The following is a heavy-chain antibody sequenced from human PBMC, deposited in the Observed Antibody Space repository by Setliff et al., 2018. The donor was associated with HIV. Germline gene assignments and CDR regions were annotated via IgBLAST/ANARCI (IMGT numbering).Heavy chain of an antibody. D-gene: IGHD3-22*01. V-gene: IGHV5-51*01. CDR1: GYSFTSYW. Sequence: PGESLKISCKGSGYSFTSYWIGWVRQMPGKGLEWMGIIYPGDSDTRYSPSFQGQVTISSDKSISTAYLQWSSLKASDTAMYYCARQLWPSKVVFKGDAFDFWGQGTMVTVS. CDR2: IYPGDSDT. CDR3: ARQLWPSKVVFKGDAFDF. J-gene: IGHJ3*01.